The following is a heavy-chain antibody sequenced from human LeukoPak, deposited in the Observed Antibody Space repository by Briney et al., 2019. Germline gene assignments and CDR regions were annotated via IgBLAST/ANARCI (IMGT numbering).Heavy chain of an antibody. Sequence: ASVKVSCKASGYTFTGYYMHWVRQAPGQGLEWMGWINPNSGGTNYAQKFQGWVTMTRDTSISTAYMELSRLRSDDMAVYYCARDWGYCSSTSCYYYFDYWGQGTLVTVSS. V-gene: IGHV1-2*04. J-gene: IGHJ4*02. CDR2: INPNSGGT. CDR1: GYTFTGYY. D-gene: IGHD2-2*01. CDR3: ARDWGYCSSTSCYYYFDY.